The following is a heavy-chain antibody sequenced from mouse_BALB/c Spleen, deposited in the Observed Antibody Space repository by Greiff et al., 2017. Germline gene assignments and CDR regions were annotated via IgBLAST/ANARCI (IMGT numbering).Heavy chain of an antibody. CDR2: IYPGDGDT. Sequence: QVQLQQSGAELVRPGSSVKISCKASGYAFSSYWMNWVKQRPGQGLEWIGQIYPGDGDTNYNGKFKGKATLTADKSSSTAYMQLSSLTSEDSAVYVCASLYDYDGPWFAYWGQGTLVTVSA. D-gene: IGHD2-4*01. J-gene: IGHJ3*01. CDR1: GYAFSSYW. CDR3: ASLYDYDGPWFAY. V-gene: IGHV1-80*01.